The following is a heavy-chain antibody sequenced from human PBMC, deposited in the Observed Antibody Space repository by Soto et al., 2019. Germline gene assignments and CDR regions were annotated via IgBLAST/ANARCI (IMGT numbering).Heavy chain of an antibody. Sequence: GGSLRLSCAASGFTFSSYAMSWVRQAPGKGLEWVSAISGSGGSTYYADSVKGRFTISRDNSKNTLYLQMNSLRAEDTAVYYCAKDAGSGYDYGGWFDPWGQGTPVTVSS. CDR3: AKDAGSGYDYGGWFDP. V-gene: IGHV3-23*01. J-gene: IGHJ5*02. CDR1: GFTFSSYA. CDR2: ISGSGGST. D-gene: IGHD5-12*01.